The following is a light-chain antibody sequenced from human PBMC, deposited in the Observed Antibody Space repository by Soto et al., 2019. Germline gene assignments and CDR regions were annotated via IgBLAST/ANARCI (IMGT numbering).Light chain of an antibody. Sequence: EIVMTQSPATLSVSPGERATLSCRASQSVSSNLAWYQQKPGQAPRLLIYGASTRATGIPARFSGSGSGTEFTLTISSLQSEDFAVYYCQQEGTFVQGTKLEIK. CDR3: QQEGT. CDR1: QSVSSN. CDR2: GAS. J-gene: IGKJ2*02. V-gene: IGKV3-15*01.